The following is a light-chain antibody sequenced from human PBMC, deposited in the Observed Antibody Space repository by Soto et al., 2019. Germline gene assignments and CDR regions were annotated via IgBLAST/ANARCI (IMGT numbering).Light chain of an antibody. Sequence: QTVVTQEPSISVSHGGTVTLTCGLSSGSVSTSYFPSWYQQTPGQAPRTLIYNTNTRSSGVPDRFSGSILGGKAALTITGAQADDESHYFCLLFMSSATWVFGGGTKVTVL. CDR2: NTN. CDR3: LLFMSSATWV. J-gene: IGLJ3*02. V-gene: IGLV8-61*01. CDR1: SGSVSTSYF.